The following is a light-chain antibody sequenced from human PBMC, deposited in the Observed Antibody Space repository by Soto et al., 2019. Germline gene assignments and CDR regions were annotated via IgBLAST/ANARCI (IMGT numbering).Light chain of an antibody. CDR2: DVS. Sequence: DIVLTQSPATLSLSPGERATLSCRASQSVYSYLAWYQQKPGQPPRLLISDVSNRATGIPARFSGSGYGTDFTLTISSLEPEDFAVYYCQHRNDWPFTFGGGTKVEIK. J-gene: IGKJ4*01. CDR1: QSVYSY. CDR3: QHRNDWPFT. V-gene: IGKV3-11*01.